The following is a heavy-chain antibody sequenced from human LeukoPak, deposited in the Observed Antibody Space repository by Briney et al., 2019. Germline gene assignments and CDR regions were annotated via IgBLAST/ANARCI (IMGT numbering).Heavy chain of an antibody. CDR1: GGSINISY. J-gene: IGHJ3*02. D-gene: IGHD3-9*01. CDR2: IYHRGST. Sequence: SETLSLTCTVSGGSINISYWSWIRQPPGKGLEWIGYIYHRGSTNYNPSLKSRITLSVETSKNQFSLKVTSVTAADTAVYYCARSGVFSGYDAFDIWGQGTMVTVSS. CDR3: ARSGVFSGYDAFDI. V-gene: IGHV4-4*09.